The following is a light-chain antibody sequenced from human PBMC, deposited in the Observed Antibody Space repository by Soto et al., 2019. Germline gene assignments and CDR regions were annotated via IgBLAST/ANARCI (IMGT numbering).Light chain of an antibody. CDR2: AAS. CDR3: QQYGSPRPIT. J-gene: IGKJ5*01. CDR1: QSVSNNF. Sequence: EIVLTQSPGTLSLSPGERAALSCRASQSVSNNFLAWYQQKPGQAPRLLIYAASSRATGIPDRFSGSGSGKDFTLTISRLEPEDFAVYYCQQYGSPRPITFGQGTRLEIK. V-gene: IGKV3-20*01.